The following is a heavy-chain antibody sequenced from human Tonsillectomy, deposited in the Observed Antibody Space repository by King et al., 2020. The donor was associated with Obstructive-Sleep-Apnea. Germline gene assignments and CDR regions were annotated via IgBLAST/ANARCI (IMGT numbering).Heavy chain of an antibody. V-gene: IGHV3-23*04. J-gene: IGHJ4*02. CDR1: GFTFTSFA. CDR3: AKLHGAAMVRWDFDY. Sequence: QLVQSGGGLVQPGGSLGSPCQPLGFTFTSFAMGWVGQPPGRGREWVQTIKNSGGPYSANSVKGRSTISRDNSKNTLYLQMTSLRAEDTAVYYCAKLHGAAMVRWDFDYWGQGTLVTVSS. D-gene: IGHD3-10*01. CDR2: IKNSGGP.